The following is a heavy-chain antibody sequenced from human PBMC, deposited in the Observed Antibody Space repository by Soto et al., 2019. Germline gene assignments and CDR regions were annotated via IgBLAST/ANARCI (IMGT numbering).Heavy chain of an antibody. J-gene: IGHJ5*02. CDR3: ARGCGGDCYSIWFDP. CDR1: GYTFTSYG. CDR2: ISAYNGNT. V-gene: IGHV1-18*01. Sequence: ASVKVSCXASGYTFTSYGISWVRQAPGQGLEWMGWISAYNGNTNYAQKLQGRVTMTTDTSTSTAYMELRSLRSDDTAVYYCARGCGGDCYSIWFDPWGQGTLVTVSS. D-gene: IGHD2-21*02.